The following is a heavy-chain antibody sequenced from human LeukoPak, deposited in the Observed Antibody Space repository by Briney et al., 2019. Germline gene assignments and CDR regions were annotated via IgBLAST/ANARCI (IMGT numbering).Heavy chain of an antibody. D-gene: IGHD3-22*01. CDR1: GGTFSSYA. CDR2: IIPILGIA. CDR3: ASYDSSGLGGY. J-gene: IGHJ4*02. V-gene: IGHV1-69*04. Sequence: ASVKVSCKASGGTFSSYAISWVRQAPGQGLEWMGRIIPILGIANYAQKFQGRVTITADKSTSTAYMELSSLRSEDTAVYYCASYDSSGLGGYWGQGTLVTVSS.